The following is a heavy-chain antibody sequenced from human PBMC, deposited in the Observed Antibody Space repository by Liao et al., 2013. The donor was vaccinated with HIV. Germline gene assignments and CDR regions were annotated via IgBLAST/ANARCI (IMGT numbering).Heavy chain of an antibody. CDR2: IYTSGST. Sequence: QVQLQESGPGLVKPSETLSLTCTVSGGSISSYYWSWIRQPAGKGLEWIGRIYTSGSTNYNPSLKSRVTMSVDTSKNQFSLKLSSVTAADTAVYYCARCPASYCSSTSCYSSYYYYYYMDVWGKGTTVTVSS. CDR1: GGSISSYY. D-gene: IGHD2-2*02. V-gene: IGHV4-4*07. J-gene: IGHJ6*03. CDR3: ARCPASYCSSTSCYSSYYYYYYMDV.